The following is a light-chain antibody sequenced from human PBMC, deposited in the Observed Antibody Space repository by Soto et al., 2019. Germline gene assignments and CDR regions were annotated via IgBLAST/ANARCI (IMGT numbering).Light chain of an antibody. CDR2: EVS. CDR3: SSFGGGNKVL. Sequence: QSALTQPPSASGSPGQSVTISCTGTSSDVGGYNFVSWYQQHPGKVPKTMIYEVSKRPSGVPDRFSGSKSGNTASRTVSGLQAEDEADYYCSSFGGGNKVLFGGGTKRTVL. J-gene: IGLJ3*02. CDR1: SSDVGGYNF. V-gene: IGLV2-8*01.